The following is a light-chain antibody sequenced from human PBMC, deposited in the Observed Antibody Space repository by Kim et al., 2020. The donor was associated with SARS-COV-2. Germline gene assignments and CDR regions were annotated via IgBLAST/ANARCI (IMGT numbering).Light chain of an antibody. V-gene: IGLV6-57*04. J-gene: IGLJ3*02. CDR3: QSYDSSIPWV. CDR2: EDN. CDR1: SGSIANNY. Sequence: LTQPHSVSESPGKTVTISCTRSSGSIANNYVQWYQQRPGSAPTTVIYEDNQRPSGVPDRFSGSIDSSSNSASLTISGLKTEDEADYYCQSYDSSIPWVFGGGTQLTVL.